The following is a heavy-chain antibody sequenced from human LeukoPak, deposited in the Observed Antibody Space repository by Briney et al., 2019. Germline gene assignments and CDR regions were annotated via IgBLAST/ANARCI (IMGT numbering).Heavy chain of an antibody. D-gene: IGHD3-3*02. V-gene: IGHV4-59*08. CDR3: ARRHILRNDAFDI. Sequence: PSETLSLTCTVSGGSISSYYWSWIRQPPGKGLEWIGYIYYSGSTNYNPSLKSRVTISVDTSKDQFSLKLSSVTAADTAVYYCARRHILRNDAFDIWGQGTMVTVSS. CDR2: IYYSGST. J-gene: IGHJ3*02. CDR1: GGSISSYY.